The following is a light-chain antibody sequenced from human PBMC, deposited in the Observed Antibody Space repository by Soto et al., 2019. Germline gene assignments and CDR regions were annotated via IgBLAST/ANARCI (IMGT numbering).Light chain of an antibody. J-gene: IGKJ1*01. CDR1: QTIGTW. V-gene: IGKV1-5*01. CDR2: DAS. CDR3: QQYNNWPRGT. Sequence: DIQMTQSPSTLSASVGDRVTITCRASQTIGTWLAWYQQKPGKAPELLIYDASTLEGGVPSRFSGSGSGTEFSLTITSLQPDDFATFYCQQYNNWPRGTFGQGTKVDIK.